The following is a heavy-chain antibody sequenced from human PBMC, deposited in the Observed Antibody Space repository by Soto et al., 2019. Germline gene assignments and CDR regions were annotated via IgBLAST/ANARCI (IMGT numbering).Heavy chain of an antibody. V-gene: IGHV3-21*01. Sequence: GGSLRLSCAASGFTFSSYSMNWVRQAPGKGLEWVSSISSSSSYIYYADSVKGRFTISRDNAKNSLYLQMNSLRDEDTAVYYCARALACIRKTQTRHCRVNPCGQGTQVTVSS. J-gene: IGHJ5*02. CDR2: ISSSSSYI. D-gene: IGHD2-2*01. CDR1: GFTFSSYS. CDR3: ARALACIRKTQTRHCRVNP.